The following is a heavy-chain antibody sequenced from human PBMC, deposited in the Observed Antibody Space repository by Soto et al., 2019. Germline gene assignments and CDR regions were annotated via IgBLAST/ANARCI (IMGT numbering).Heavy chain of an antibody. V-gene: IGHV4-59*08. CDR2: IYYSGST. Sequence: SETLSLTCTVSGGSISTYYWSWIRQPPGKGLEWIGYIYYSGSTNYNPSLKSRVTISVDTSKNQFSLKLSSVTAADTAVYYCARSQLRTCSSTSCYHFDYWRQGTLVTVSS. CDR3: ARSQLRTCSSTSCYHFDY. J-gene: IGHJ4*02. CDR1: GGSISTYY. D-gene: IGHD2-2*01.